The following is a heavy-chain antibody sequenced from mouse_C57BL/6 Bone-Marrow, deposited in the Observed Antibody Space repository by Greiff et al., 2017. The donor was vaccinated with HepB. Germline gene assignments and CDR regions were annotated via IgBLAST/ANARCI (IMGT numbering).Heavy chain of an antibody. CDR1: GYTFTSYG. Sequence: QVQLQQSGAELARPGASVKLSCKASGYTFTSYGISWVKQRTGQGLECIGEIYPRSGNTYYNEKFKGKATLTADKSSSTAYMELRSLTSEDSAVYFCAGGTATWFAYWGQGTLVTVSA. D-gene: IGHD3-3*01. J-gene: IGHJ3*01. CDR2: IYPRSGNT. V-gene: IGHV1-81*01. CDR3: AGGTATWFAY.